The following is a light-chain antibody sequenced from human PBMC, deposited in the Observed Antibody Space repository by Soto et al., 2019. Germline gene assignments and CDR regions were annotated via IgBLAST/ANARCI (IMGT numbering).Light chain of an antibody. CDR3: QQSYSTPRA. V-gene: IGKV1-9*01. CDR2: AAS. J-gene: IGKJ1*01. CDR1: QGISSY. Sequence: IQLTQSPSSLSASVGDRVTITCRASQGISSYLAWYQQTPGKAPKLLIYAASTLEIGVPSRFSGSGSGTDFTLTISSLQPEDFATYYCQQSYSTPRAFGQGTKVEIK.